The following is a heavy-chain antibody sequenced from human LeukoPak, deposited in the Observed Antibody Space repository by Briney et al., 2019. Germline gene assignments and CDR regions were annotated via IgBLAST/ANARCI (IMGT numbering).Heavy chain of an antibody. CDR2: ISGSGGST. J-gene: IGHJ4*02. D-gene: IGHD6-13*01. V-gene: IGHV3-23*01. CDR1: GFTFSSYA. Sequence: PGGSLRLSCAASGFTFSSYAMSWVRQAPGKGLEWVSAISGSGGSTYYADSVKGRFTISRGNSKNTLYLQMNSLRAEDTAVYYCAKTQSSSWYFDYWGQGTLVTVSS. CDR3: AKTQSSSWYFDY.